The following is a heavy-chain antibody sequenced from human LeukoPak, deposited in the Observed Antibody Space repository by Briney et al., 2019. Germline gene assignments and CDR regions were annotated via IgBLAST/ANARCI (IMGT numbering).Heavy chain of an antibody. CDR1: GGSFSGYY. CDR3: ARAQWNQLLRVGFDY. D-gene: IGHD2-2*01. V-gene: IGHV4-34*01. CDR2: INHSGST. Sequence: SETLSLTCAVYGGSFSGYYWSWLRQPPGKGLEWIGEINHSGSTNYNPSLKSRVTISVDTSKNQFSLKLSSVTAADTAVYYCARAQWNQLLRVGFDYWGQGTLVTVSS. J-gene: IGHJ4*02.